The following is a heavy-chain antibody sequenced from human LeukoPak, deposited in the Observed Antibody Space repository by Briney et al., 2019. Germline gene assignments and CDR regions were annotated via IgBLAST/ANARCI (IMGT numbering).Heavy chain of an antibody. CDR2: IGTAGDT. V-gene: IGHV3-13*01. CDR3: ARQNTPHGNFDY. Sequence: GGSLRLSCAASGFTLSSYAMHWVRQPAGKGLEWVSAIGTAGDTFYPGSVKGRFTISRENAKKSLFLQMNSLGAEDTAVYYCARQNTPHGNFDYWGQGTLVTVSS. J-gene: IGHJ4*02. CDR1: GFTLSSYA. D-gene: IGHD1-26*01.